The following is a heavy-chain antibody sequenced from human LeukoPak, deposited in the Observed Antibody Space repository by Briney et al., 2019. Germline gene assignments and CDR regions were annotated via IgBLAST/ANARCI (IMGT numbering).Heavy chain of an antibody. J-gene: IGHJ6*02. CDR2: IYYSGST. Sequence: PSETLSLTCTVSGGSISSGGYYWSWIRQHPGKGLEWIGYIYYSGSTYYNPSLKSRVTISVDTSKNQFSLKPSSVTAADTAVYYCARDRGLTTVTTIGYYYYGMDVWGQGTTVTVSS. CDR3: ARDRGLTTVTTIGYYYYGMDV. CDR1: GGSISSGGYY. V-gene: IGHV4-31*03. D-gene: IGHD4-17*01.